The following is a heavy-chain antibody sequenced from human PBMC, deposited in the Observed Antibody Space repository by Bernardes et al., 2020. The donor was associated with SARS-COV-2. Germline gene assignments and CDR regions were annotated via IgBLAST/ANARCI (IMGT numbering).Heavy chain of an antibody. D-gene: IGHD3-22*01. Sequence: GSLRLSCAASGFPFSTYSMNWVRQAPGKGLEWVSSISSSSNYIYYADSVKGRFTISRDNAKNSLYLQMNSLRAEDTAVYYCARERYYYDSSGLLDYWGQGTLVTVSS. V-gene: IGHV3-21*01. J-gene: IGHJ4*02. CDR2: ISSSSNYI. CDR3: ARERYYYDSSGLLDY. CDR1: GFPFSTYS.